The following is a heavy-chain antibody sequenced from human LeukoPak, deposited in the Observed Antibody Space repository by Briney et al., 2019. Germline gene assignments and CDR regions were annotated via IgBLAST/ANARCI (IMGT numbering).Heavy chain of an antibody. CDR3: AREATVVNWFDP. Sequence: GGSLRLSCAASGFTFSSYSMNWVRQAPGKGLEWVSSISSSSSYIYYADSVKGRFTISRDNAKNSLYLQMNSLRAEDTAVYYCAREATVVNWFDPWGQGTLVTVSS. CDR2: ISSSSSYI. V-gene: IGHV3-21*01. D-gene: IGHD4-23*01. J-gene: IGHJ5*02. CDR1: GFTFSSYS.